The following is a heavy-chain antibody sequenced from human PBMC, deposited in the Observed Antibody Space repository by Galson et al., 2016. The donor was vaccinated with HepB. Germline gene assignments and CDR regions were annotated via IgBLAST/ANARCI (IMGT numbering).Heavy chain of an antibody. J-gene: IGHJ5*02. D-gene: IGHD2/OR15-2a*01. Sequence: CAISGDSVSSNSAAWTWIRQSPLRGLERLGRTYYRSKWYNDYAVSVKSRISIHPDTAKNQFSLQLNPVTPDDTAVYYCARVRCSTFRCQNWFDPWGQGTLVTVSS. CDR1: GDSVSSNSAA. CDR3: ARVRCSTFRCQNWFDP. CDR2: TYYRSKWYN. V-gene: IGHV6-1*01.